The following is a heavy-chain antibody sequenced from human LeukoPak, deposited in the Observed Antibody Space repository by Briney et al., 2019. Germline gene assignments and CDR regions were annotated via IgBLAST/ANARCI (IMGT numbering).Heavy chain of an antibody. CDR2: ISGSGGST. CDR1: GFTFSSYA. D-gene: IGHD3-3*01. J-gene: IGHJ5*02. CDR3: AKRVYYDFWSGPNWFDP. V-gene: IGHV3-23*01. Sequence: GGSLRLSCAASGFTFSSYAMSWVRQAPGKGLEWLSAISGSGGSTYYADSVKGRFTISRDNSKNTLYLQMNSLRAEDTAVYYCAKRVYYDFWSGPNWFDPWGQGTLVTVSS.